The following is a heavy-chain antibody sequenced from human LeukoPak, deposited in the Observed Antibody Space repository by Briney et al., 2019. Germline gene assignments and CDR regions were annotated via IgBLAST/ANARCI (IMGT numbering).Heavy chain of an antibody. CDR3: ARSSVGVAFDY. V-gene: IGHV1-2*06. D-gene: IGHD6-19*01. Sequence: GASVKVSCKASGYTFTDYYIYWVRQAPGQGLEWMGRINPNNGGTNYAQKFQGRVTITWDTSISTVYMDLSRLTSDDTAVYYCARSSVGVAFDYWGQGTLVTVSS. CDR2: INPNNGGT. CDR1: GYTFTDYY. J-gene: IGHJ4*02.